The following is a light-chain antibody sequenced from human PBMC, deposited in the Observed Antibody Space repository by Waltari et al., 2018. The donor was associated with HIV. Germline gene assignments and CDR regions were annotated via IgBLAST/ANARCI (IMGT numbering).Light chain of an antibody. CDR2: GAP. J-gene: IGKJ1*01. V-gene: IGKV3-20*01. Sequence: EIVLTQSPGTLSLSPGERATLSCTASQTIISNYLAGYLQTPGQAPTLLIYGAPSRATGIPGSFSGSGSGADFTLTISRLGPEDFAVYYCQQYGSSPRTFGQGTKVEI. CDR3: QQYGSSPRT. CDR1: QTIISNY.